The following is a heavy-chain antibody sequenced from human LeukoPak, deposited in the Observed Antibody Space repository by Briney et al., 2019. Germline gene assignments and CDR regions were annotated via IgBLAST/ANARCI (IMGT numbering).Heavy chain of an antibody. J-gene: IGHJ4*02. D-gene: IGHD4-23*01. CDR1: GVSISSYY. Sequence: SETLSLTCTVSGVSISSYYWSWIRQPPGKGLEWIGYIYHGGSTNYYPSLKSRVTISGDTSKNQFSLRLNSVTAADTAVYYCARSRGVVTPYDYWGQGTLVTVSP. V-gene: IGHV4-59*01. CDR2: IYHGGST. CDR3: ARSRGVVTPYDY.